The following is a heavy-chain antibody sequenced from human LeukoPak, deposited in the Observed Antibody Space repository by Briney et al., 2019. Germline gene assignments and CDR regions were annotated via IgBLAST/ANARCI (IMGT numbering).Heavy chain of an antibody. Sequence: ASVKVSCKASGYTFTSYAMHWVRQASGQRLEWMGWINAGNGNTKYSQKFQGRVTITRDTSASTAYMELSSLRSEDTAVYYCARVHDSSGYYGYWGQGTLVTVSS. J-gene: IGHJ4*02. CDR3: ARVHDSSGYYGY. CDR2: INAGNGNT. V-gene: IGHV1-3*01. CDR1: GYTFTSYA. D-gene: IGHD3-22*01.